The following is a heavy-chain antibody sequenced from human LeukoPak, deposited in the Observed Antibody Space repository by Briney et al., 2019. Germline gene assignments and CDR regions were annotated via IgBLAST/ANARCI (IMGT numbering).Heavy chain of an antibody. CDR3: TTAPTPYYYDRSI. CDR2: IKSKTDGGTT. V-gene: IGHV3-15*01. J-gene: IGHJ4*02. D-gene: IGHD3-22*01. Sequence: PGGSLRLSCAASGFTFSNAWMGSVRQAPGKGLEWVGRIKSKTDGGTTDYAAPVNGRFTISRDDSKNTLYLQMNSLKTEDTAAYYCTTAPTPYYYDRSIWGQGTLVTVSS. CDR1: GFTFSNAW.